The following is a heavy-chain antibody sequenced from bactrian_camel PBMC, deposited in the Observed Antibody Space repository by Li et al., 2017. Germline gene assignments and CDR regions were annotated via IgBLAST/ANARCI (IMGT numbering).Heavy chain of an antibody. J-gene: IGHJ6*01. CDR1: MLTISRYC. D-gene: IGHD3*01. CDR3: ATTSYGLILSCSAALADFGY. Sequence: HVQLVESGGGSVQAGQTLSLSCTSSMLTISRYCVAWFRQVSGEERELVVAIGGASDGRTNYADSVKGRFTISPDNAKNTVYLQMSSLKPEDTAMYYCATTSYGLILSCSAALADFGYWGQGTQVTVS. CDR2: IGGASDGRT. V-gene: IGHV3-3*01.